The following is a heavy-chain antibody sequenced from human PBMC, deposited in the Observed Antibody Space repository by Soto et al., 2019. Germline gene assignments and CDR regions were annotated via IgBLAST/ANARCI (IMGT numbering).Heavy chain of an antibody. CDR1: GGTFSSYA. Sequence: QVQLVQSGAEVKKPGSSVKVSCKASGGTFSSYAISWVRQAPGQGLEWMGGIIPIFGTANYAQKFQGRVTITADESTSTAYMELSSLRSEDTAVYYCARSRIDSSGYYYGSYFDYWGQGTLVTVSS. CDR3: ARSRIDSSGYYYGSYFDY. J-gene: IGHJ4*02. D-gene: IGHD3-22*01. CDR2: IIPIFGTA. V-gene: IGHV1-69*01.